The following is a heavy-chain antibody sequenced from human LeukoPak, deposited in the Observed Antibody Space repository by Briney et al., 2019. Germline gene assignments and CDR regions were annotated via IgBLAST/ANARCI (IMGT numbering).Heavy chain of an antibody. Sequence: ASVKVSCKVSGYTLTELSMHWVRQAPGKGLEWMGGFDPEDGETIYAQKFQGRVTMTEDTSTGTAYMELSSLRSEDTAVYYCATRVVEVITTGPQTEADYWGQGTLVTVSS. D-gene: IGHD3-22*01. CDR1: GYTLTELS. CDR3: ATRVVEVITTGPQTEADY. V-gene: IGHV1-24*01. J-gene: IGHJ4*02. CDR2: FDPEDGET.